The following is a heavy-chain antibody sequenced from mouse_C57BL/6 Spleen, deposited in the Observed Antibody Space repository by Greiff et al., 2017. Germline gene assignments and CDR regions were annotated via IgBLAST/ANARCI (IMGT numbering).Heavy chain of an antibody. V-gene: IGHV1-42*01. CDR3: ASGTTVDY. CDR1: GYSFTGYY. Sequence: VHVKQSGPELVKPGASVKISCKASGYSFTGYYMNWVKQSPEKSLEWIGEINPSTGGTTYNQKFKAKATLTVDKSSSTAYMQLKSLTSEDSAVYYCASGTTVDYWGQGTTLTVSS. D-gene: IGHD1-1*01. J-gene: IGHJ2*01. CDR2: INPSTGGT.